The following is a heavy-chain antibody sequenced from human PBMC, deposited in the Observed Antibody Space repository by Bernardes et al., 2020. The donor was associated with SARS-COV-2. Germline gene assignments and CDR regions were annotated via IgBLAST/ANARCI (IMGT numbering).Heavy chain of an antibody. V-gene: IGHV3-72*01. Sequence: GGSLRLSCAASGFTFSDHYMDWVRQAPGKGLEWVCRSRGKGDSYTTEYAASVKGRFTISRDDSKNSVYLQMNRLKIEDTSVYYCARDQWRQDDYYGLDVWGQGTKVTGS. CDR1: GFTFSDHY. J-gene: IGHJ6*02. CDR2: SRGKGDSYTT. CDR3: ARDQWRQDDYYGLDV. D-gene: IGHD5-12*01.